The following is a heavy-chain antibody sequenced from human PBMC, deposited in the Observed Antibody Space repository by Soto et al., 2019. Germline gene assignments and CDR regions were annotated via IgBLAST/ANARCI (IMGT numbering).Heavy chain of an antibody. Sequence: GGSLRLSCAASGFTFSSYAMSWVRQAPGKGLEWVSAISGSGGSTYYADSVKGRFTISRDNSKNTLYLQMNSLRAEDTAVYYCAKSYYDILTGYRSPSPTCLWGRGTLVTVSS. CDR1: GFTFSSYA. CDR2: ISGSGGST. V-gene: IGHV3-23*01. D-gene: IGHD3-9*01. J-gene: IGHJ2*01. CDR3: AKSYYDILTGYRSPSPTCL.